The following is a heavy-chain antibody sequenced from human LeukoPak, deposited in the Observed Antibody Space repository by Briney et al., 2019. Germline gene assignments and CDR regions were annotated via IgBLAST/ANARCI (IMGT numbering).Heavy chain of an antibody. J-gene: IGHJ3*02. Sequence: GGSLRLSCAASGFTFDDYAIHWVRQAPGKGLEWVSSISWNSGSIGYADSVKGRFTISRDNARNSLYLQMNSLRAEDTAVYYCARAQLWSGNAFDIWGQGTMITVSS. V-gene: IGHV3-9*01. D-gene: IGHD5-18*01. CDR3: ARAQLWSGNAFDI. CDR1: GFTFDDYA. CDR2: ISWNSGSI.